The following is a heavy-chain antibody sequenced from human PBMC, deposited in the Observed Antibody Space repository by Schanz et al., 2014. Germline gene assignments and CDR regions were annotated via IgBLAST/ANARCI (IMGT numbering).Heavy chain of an antibody. CDR2: ISHSGGSN. CDR1: GFTFNSYA. D-gene: IGHD2-15*01. J-gene: IGHJ6*02. Sequence: DVQLLESGGGLVQPGGSLRLSCAASGFTFNSYAMTWVRRAPGKGLDWVSSISHSGGSNYYADSVKGRFTIARDNSENTLYLQMNSLSADDTAVFYCAKGMGYCSGGTRYDYYYYGLDVWGQGTTVTVSS. CDR3: AKGMGYCSGGTRYDYYYYGLDV. V-gene: IGHV3-23*01.